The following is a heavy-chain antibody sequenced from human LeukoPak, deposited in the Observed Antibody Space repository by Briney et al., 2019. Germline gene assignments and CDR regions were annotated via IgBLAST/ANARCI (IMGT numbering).Heavy chain of an antibody. CDR2: ISSSSSYI. CDR3: ARGSAVRYFDWLLSAFDY. Sequence: PGGSLRLSRAASGFTFSSYSMNWVRQAPGKGLEWVSSISSSSSYIYYADSVKGRFTISRDNAKNSLYLQMNSLRAEDTAVYYCARGSAVRYFDWLLSAFDYWGQGTLVTVSS. J-gene: IGHJ4*02. V-gene: IGHV3-21*01. D-gene: IGHD3-9*01. CDR1: GFTFSSYS.